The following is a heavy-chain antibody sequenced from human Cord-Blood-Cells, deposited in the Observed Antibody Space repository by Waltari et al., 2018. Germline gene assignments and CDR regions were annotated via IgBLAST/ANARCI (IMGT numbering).Heavy chain of an antibody. CDR2: ISGSGGST. D-gene: IGHD6-6*01. CDR3: AKDRSGYSSSSWFDP. V-gene: IGHV3-23*01. J-gene: IGHJ5*02. CDR1: GFTFSSYA. Sequence: EVQLLESGGGLVQPGGSLRLSCAASGFTFSSYAMSWVRQAPGKRLEWVSAISGSGGSTYYPDAVKGRFTISRDNSKNTLYLQMNSLRAEDTAVYYCAKDRSGYSSSSWFDPWGQGTLVTVSS.